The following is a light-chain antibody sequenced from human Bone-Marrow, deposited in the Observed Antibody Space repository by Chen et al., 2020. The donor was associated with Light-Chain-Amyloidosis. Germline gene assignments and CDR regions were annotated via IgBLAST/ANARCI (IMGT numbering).Light chain of an antibody. Sequence: QTVVTQEPSFSVSPGGTVTLTCGLSSGSDSTDYYPSWYQQTPGQAPRTLIYNTDTRSSGVPDRLSGSILGNKAALTISGAQADDESDYYCGLYLGSGVWVFGGGTKLTVL. CDR2: NTD. V-gene: IGLV8-61*01. J-gene: IGLJ3*02. CDR3: GLYLGSGVWV. CDR1: SGSDSTDYY.